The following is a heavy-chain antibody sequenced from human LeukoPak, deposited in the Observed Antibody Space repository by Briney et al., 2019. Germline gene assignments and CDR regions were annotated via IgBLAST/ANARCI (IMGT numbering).Heavy chain of an antibody. J-gene: IGHJ4*02. CDR3: ARELPREVTLDY. D-gene: IGHD2-21*02. CDR2: INTDGGRT. CDR1: GFTFISYE. Sequence: GGSLRLSCAASGFTFISYEMQWVRQAPGRGLVWVSHINTDGGRTSYADSVKGRFTISRDNAKNTLYLQMNSLRAEDTAVYYCARELPREVTLDYWGQGTLVTVSS. V-gene: IGHV3-74*01.